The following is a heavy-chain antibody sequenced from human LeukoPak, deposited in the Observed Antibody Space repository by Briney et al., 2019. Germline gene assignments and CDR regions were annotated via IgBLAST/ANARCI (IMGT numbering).Heavy chain of an antibody. J-gene: IGHJ5*02. CDR1: GGSFSGYY. Sequence: PSETLSLTCAVYGGSFSGYYWSWIRQPPGKGLEWIGEINHSGSTNYNPSLKSRVTISVDTSKNQFSLKLSSVTAADTAVYYCARDGSRVRYCSGGSCYRPLNWFDPWGQGTLDTVSS. CDR2: INHSGST. V-gene: IGHV4-34*01. D-gene: IGHD2-15*01. CDR3: ARDGSRVRYCSGGSCYRPLNWFDP.